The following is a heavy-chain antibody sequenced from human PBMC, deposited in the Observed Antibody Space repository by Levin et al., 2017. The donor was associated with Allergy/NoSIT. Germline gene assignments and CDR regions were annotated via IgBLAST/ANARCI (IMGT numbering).Heavy chain of an antibody. CDR1: GFTFDNYA. CDR2: ISYDGSNK. D-gene: IGHD1-26*01. V-gene: IGHV3-30-3*01. Sequence: GGSLRLSCAAYGFTFDNYAIHWVRQPPGKGLEWVAVISYDGSNKYYADSVKGRFTVSRDNSKNTLYLQMNSLRTEDTAVYSCARDPRSYSTGVDYWGQGTLVTVSS. CDR3: ARDPRSYSTGVDY. J-gene: IGHJ4*02.